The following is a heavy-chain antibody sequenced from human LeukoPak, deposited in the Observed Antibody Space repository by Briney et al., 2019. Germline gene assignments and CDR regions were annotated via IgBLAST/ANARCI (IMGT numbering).Heavy chain of an antibody. CDR3: ARDPAYGDYVGAFDI. D-gene: IGHD4-17*01. Sequence: PGGSLRLSCAASGFTFSSYEMNWVRQAPGKGLEWVSYIISSGGTIYYADSVKGRFTISRDNAKNSLYLQMNSLRAEDTAVYYCARDPAYGDYVGAFDIWGQGTMVTVSS. CDR1: GFTFSSYE. J-gene: IGHJ3*02. CDR2: IISSGGTI. V-gene: IGHV3-48*03.